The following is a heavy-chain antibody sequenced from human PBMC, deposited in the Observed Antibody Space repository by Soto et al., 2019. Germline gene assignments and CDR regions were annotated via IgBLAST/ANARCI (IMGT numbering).Heavy chain of an antibody. CDR2: VYHSGST. CDR3: ARANLATIFGAVIPNPNFDY. CDR1: GASISSSNW. D-gene: IGHD3-3*01. V-gene: IGHV4-4*02. Sequence: SETLSLTCAVSGASISSSNWWSWVRQPPGKGLEWIGEVYHSGSTNSNPSPKSRVTMSVDKSNNQFSLKLSSVTAADTAVYFCARANLATIFGAVIPNPNFDYWGRGTLVTVSS. J-gene: IGHJ4*02.